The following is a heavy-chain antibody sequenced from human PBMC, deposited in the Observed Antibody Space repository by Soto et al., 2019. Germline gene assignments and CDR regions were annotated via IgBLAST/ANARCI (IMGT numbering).Heavy chain of an antibody. J-gene: IGHJ5*02. V-gene: IGHV4-59*11. CDR1: GGTIVDHG. CDR2: IYYSGST. CDR3: ARPLFGRGNWFDP. D-gene: IGHD3-10*01. Sequence: SQTLPLTNTVSGGTIVDHGGRWIRKPPGKGLEWIGYIYYSGSTNYNPSLKSRVTISVDTSKNQFSLKLSSVTAADTAVYYYARPLFGRGNWFDPWGQGTLVTVSS.